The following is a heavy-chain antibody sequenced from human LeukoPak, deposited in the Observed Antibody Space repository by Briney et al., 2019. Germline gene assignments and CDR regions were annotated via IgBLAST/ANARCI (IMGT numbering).Heavy chain of an antibody. J-gene: IGHJ4*02. D-gene: IGHD6-13*01. Sequence: PGRSLRLSCAASGFTFSSYGMHWVRQAPGKGLEWVAVIWYDGSNKYYADSVKGRFTISRDNSKNTLYLQMNSLRAEDTAVYYCARSLTYYSSSWPDYWGQGTLVTVSS. V-gene: IGHV3-33*01. CDR2: IWYDGSNK. CDR3: ARSLTYYSSSWPDY. CDR1: GFTFSSYG.